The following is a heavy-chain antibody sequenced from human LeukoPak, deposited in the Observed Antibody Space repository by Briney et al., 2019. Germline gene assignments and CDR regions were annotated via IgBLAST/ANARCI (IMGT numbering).Heavy chain of an antibody. D-gene: IGHD5-12*01. CDR2: ISSSGSTI. Sequence: GGSLRLSCAASGFTFSSYEMNWVRQAPGKGLEWVSYISSSGSTIYYADSVKGRFTISRDNAKNSLYLQMNSLRAEDTAVYYCARGYVDIVATIPKDYFDYWGQGTLVTVSS. CDR3: ARGYVDIVATIPKDYFDY. J-gene: IGHJ4*02. CDR1: GFTFSSYE. V-gene: IGHV3-48*03.